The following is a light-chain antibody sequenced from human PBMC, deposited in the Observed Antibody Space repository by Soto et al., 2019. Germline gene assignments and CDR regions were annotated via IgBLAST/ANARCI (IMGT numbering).Light chain of an antibody. CDR1: QGIGNF. V-gene: IGKV1-27*01. Sequence: DIEMTQSPSSLSASVGDRVTISCRASQGIGNFLAWYQHKQGNVPKLLIYAASTLQSGGPSRFSGSGSGTDFTLTISDLQPEDVATYFCHRYNSLPLTFGGGTKVDIK. J-gene: IGKJ4*01. CDR2: AAS. CDR3: HRYNSLPLT.